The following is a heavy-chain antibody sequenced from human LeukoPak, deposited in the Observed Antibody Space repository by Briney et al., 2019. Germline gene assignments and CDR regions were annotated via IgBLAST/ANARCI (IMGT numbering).Heavy chain of an antibody. CDR2: IIPSSRSV. J-gene: IGHJ3*02. CDR3: AKGQTTVVTQPNDAFDI. D-gene: IGHD4-23*01. V-gene: IGHV3-21*01. CDR1: GFNLRSYY. Sequence: PGGSLRLSCAASGFNLRSYYMTWVRQAPGKGPEWVASIIPSSRSVYYRDSVKGRFTISRDNAKNSLYLQMNSLRAEDTAVYYCAKGQTTVVTQPNDAFDIWGQGTMVTVSS.